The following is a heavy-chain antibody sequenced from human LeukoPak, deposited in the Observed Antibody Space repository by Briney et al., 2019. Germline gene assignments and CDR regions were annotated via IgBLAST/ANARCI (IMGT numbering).Heavy chain of an antibody. Sequence: GGSLRLSCAASGFTFSSYAMSWVRQAPGKGLEWVSAISGSGGSTYYADSVKGRFTISRDNSKSTLYLQMNSLRAEDTAVYHCARDAVGGTTHMGVGYFDYWGQGTLVTVSS. V-gene: IGHV3-23*01. CDR1: GFTFSSYA. CDR2: ISGSGGST. D-gene: IGHD1-26*01. J-gene: IGHJ4*02. CDR3: ARDAVGGTTHMGVGYFDY.